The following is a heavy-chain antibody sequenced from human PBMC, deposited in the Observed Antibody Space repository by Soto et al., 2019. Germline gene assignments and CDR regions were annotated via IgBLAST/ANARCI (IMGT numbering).Heavy chain of an antibody. CDR1: GFTFSSYG. V-gene: IGHV3-33*01. CDR2: IWYDGSNK. CDR3: ARDQGFDSLYDY. J-gene: IGHJ4*02. D-gene: IGHD3-9*01. Sequence: QVQLVESGGGVVQPGRSLRLSCAASGFTFSSYGMHWVRQAPGKGLEWVAVIWYDGSNKYYADSVKGRFTISRDNSKNTLYLQMNSLRAEDTAVYYCARDQGFDSLYDYWGQGTLVTVSS.